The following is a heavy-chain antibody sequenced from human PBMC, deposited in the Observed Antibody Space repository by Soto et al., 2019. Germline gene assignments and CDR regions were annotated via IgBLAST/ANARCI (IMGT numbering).Heavy chain of an antibody. V-gene: IGHV3-33*01. D-gene: IGHD2-2*01. CDR3: ARDARPLDVVVPAAINYLLDY. CDR2: IWYDGSNK. CDR1: GFTFSSYG. J-gene: IGHJ4*02. Sequence: GGSLRLSCAASGFTFSSYGMHWVRQAPGKGLEWVAVIWYDGSNKYYADSVKGRFTISRDNSKNTLYLQMNSLRAEDTAVYYCARDARPLDVVVPAAINYLLDYWGQGTLVTVSS.